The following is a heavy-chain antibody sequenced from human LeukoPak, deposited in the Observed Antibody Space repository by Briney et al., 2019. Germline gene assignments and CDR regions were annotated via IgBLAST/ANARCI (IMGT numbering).Heavy chain of an antibody. Sequence: PSETLSLTGTVSGGSISSYYWSWIRQPPGKGLEWIGYIYYSGSTNYNPSLKSRVTISVDTSKNQFSLKLSSVTAADTAVYYCARDLLAGYNAFDIWGQGTMVTVSS. D-gene: IGHD2-2*02. CDR3: ARDLLAGYNAFDI. V-gene: IGHV4-59*01. CDR1: GGSISSYY. J-gene: IGHJ3*02. CDR2: IYYSGST.